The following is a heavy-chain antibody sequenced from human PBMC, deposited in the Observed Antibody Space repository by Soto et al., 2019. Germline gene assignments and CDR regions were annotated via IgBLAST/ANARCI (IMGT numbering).Heavy chain of an antibody. J-gene: IGHJ6*03. CDR2: MNPNSGNT. V-gene: IGHV1-8*01. CDR1: GYTFTSYD. D-gene: IGHD3-9*01. Sequence: ASVKVSCKASGYTFTSYDINWVRQATGQGLEWMGWMNPNSGNTGYAQKFQGRVTMTRNTSISTAYMELSSLRSEDTAVYYCARGAGYYDILTGYYQLYYYYMDVWGKGTTVTVSS. CDR3: ARGAGYYDILTGYYQLYYYYMDV.